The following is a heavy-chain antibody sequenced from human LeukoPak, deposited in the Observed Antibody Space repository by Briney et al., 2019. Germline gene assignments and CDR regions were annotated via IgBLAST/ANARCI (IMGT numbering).Heavy chain of an antibody. CDR1: GFTFSSYW. V-gene: IGHV3-7*01. CDR2: IKQDGSEK. Sequence: PGGSLRLSCAASGFTFSSYWMSWVRQAPGKGLEWVANIKQDGSEKYYVDSVKGRFTISRDNAKNSLYLQMNSLGAEDTAVYYCAREVQGLVQRLPTPAEGEDGNDYWGQGTLVTVSS. CDR3: AREVQGLVQRLPTPAEGEDGNDY. J-gene: IGHJ4*02. D-gene: IGHD6-19*01.